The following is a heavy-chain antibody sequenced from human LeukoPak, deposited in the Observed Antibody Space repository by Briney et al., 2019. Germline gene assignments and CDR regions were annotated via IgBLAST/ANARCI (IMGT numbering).Heavy chain of an antibody. CDR1: GFTFSSYE. CDR3: ARDLITMVRGASTYYYYYGMDV. CDR2: ISSSGSTI. J-gene: IGHJ6*02. V-gene: IGHV3-48*03. D-gene: IGHD3-10*01. Sequence: GGSLRLSCAASGFTFSSYEMNWVRQAPGKGLEWVSYISSSGSTIYYTDSVKGRFTISRDNAKNSLYLQMNSLRAEDTAVYYCARDLITMVRGASTYYYYYGMDVWGQGTTVTVSS.